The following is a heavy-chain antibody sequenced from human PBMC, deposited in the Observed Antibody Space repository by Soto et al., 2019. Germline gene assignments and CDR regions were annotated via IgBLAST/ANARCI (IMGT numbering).Heavy chain of an antibody. J-gene: IGHJ4*02. Sequence: QVQLVQSGAEVKKPGASVQVSCKASGYSFTTYGISWVRQAPGQGLEWMGWISAYNGKTNYAQKLQGRVTMTTDTSTGTAYMERRSLRSADTAVYYCPRDAGDSTRVCDYWGQGTLVTVSS. CDR2: ISAYNGKT. CDR3: PRDAGDSTRVCDY. D-gene: IGHD7-27*01. CDR1: GYSFTTYG. V-gene: IGHV1-18*01.